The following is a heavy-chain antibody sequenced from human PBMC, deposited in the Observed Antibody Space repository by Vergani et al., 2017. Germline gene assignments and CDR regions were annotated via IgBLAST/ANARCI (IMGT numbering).Heavy chain of an antibody. V-gene: IGHV4-38-2*01. D-gene: IGHD2-2*01. CDR3: ARHLGYCSSTSCYGWFDP. CDR2: IYHSGST. CDR1: GYSISSGYY. Sequence: QVQLQESGPGLVKPSETLSLTCAVSGYSISSGYYWGWIRQPPGKGLEWIGSIYHSGSTYYNPSLKSRVTIAVDTSKNQFSLKLSFVTAADTAVYYCARHLGYCSSTSCYGWFDPWGQGTLVTVSS. J-gene: IGHJ5*02.